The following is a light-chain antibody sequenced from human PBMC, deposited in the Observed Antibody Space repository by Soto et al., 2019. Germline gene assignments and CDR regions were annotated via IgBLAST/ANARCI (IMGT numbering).Light chain of an antibody. CDR1: QSISRY. CDR2: AAS. Sequence: DIQLTQSPSSLSASVGDRVTITCRASQSISRYLNWYQQQPAKAPKLLIYAASSLQSAVPSSFSGSRSGAKFTLTIISLQDPEFLADYYRQHYSSSRTFGQGTKVDIK. CDR3: RQHYSSSRT. J-gene: IGKJ1*01. V-gene: IGKV1-39*01.